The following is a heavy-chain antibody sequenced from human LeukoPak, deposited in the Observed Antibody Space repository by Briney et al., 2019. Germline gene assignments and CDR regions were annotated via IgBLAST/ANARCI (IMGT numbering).Heavy chain of an antibody. Sequence: SETLSLTCTVSGGSISSSSYYWGWIRQPPGKGLEWIGSIYYSGSTYYNPSLKSRVTISVDTSKNQFSLKLSSVTAEDTAVYYCARDSPAAAGIRAFDYWGQGTLVTVSS. D-gene: IGHD6-13*01. CDR1: GGSISSSSYY. V-gene: IGHV4-39*07. J-gene: IGHJ4*02. CDR3: ARDSPAAAGIRAFDY. CDR2: IYYSGST.